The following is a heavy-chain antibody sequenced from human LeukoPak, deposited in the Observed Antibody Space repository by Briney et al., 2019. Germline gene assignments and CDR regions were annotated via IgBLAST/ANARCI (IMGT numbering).Heavy chain of an antibody. CDR3: ARDATYSSGWYIDP. CDR2: INPNSGGT. V-gene: IGHV1-2*02. J-gene: IGHJ5*02. CDR1: GYTFTGYY. Sequence: ASVTVSCKASGYTFTGYYMHWVRQTPGQGLEWMGWINPNSGGTNYAQKFQGRVTMTRDTSISTAYMELSRLRSDDTAVYYCARDATYSSGWYIDPWGQGTLVTVSS. D-gene: IGHD6-19*01.